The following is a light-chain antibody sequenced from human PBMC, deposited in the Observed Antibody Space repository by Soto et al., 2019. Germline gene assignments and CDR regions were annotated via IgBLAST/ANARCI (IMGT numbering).Light chain of an antibody. CDR3: QSFDTTLSTV. CDR1: SSNIGAGYD. CDR2: ANR. J-gene: IGLJ7*01. V-gene: IGLV1-40*01. Sequence: QSVLTQPPSVSGAPGRTVTISCTGSSSNIGAGYDVQWYQQLPGAAPKLLIYANRNRPSGVPDRFSASKSDTSASLAITGLQSDDGAHYYCQSFDTTLSTVFGGGTQLTVL.